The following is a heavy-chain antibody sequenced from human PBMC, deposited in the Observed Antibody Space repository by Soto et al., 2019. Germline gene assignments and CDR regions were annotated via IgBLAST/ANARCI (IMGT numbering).Heavy chain of an antibody. V-gene: IGHV3-23*01. CDR2: ISGGGGST. Sequence: HPGESLRLPCAASGFSFNIFAMNWVRQAPGEGLEWVSGISGGGGSTYYADSVKGRFTISRDNSNNTLYLQMNSLRAEDTAVYYCEKDPTSYDSSAQFDSWGQGTLVTVSS. J-gene: IGHJ4*02. CDR1: GFSFNIFA. CDR3: EKDPTSYDSSAQFDS. D-gene: IGHD3-22*01.